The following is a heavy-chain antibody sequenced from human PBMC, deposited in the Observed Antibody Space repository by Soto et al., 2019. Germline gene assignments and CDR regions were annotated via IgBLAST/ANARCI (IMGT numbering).Heavy chain of an antibody. J-gene: IGHJ5*02. CDR2: INHSGST. V-gene: IGHV4-34*01. CDR3: ARARIGEVVVPAAISNWFDP. D-gene: IGHD2-2*01. CDR1: GGSYSGYY. Sequence: ETLSLTCAVYGGSYSGYYWSWIRQPPGKGLEWIGEINHSGSTNYNPSLKSRVTISVDTSKNQFSLKLSSVTAADTAVYYCARARIGEVVVPAAISNWFDPWGQGTLVTVSS.